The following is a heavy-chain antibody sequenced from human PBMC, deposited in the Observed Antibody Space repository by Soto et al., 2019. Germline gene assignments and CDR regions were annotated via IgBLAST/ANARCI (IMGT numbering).Heavy chain of an antibody. V-gene: IGHV4-39*01. D-gene: IGHD1-26*01. CDR2: IYYSGST. Sequence: QLQLQESGPGLVKPSETLSLTCTVSGGSISSSSYYWGWIRQPPGKGLEWIGSIYYSGSTYYNPSLKSRVTISVDTSTTQFSLELSSVTAADTAVYYGARRRGSYYEGRYYYGMDVWGKGTTVTVSS. CDR3: ARRRGSYYEGRYYYGMDV. J-gene: IGHJ6*04. CDR1: GGSISSSSYY.